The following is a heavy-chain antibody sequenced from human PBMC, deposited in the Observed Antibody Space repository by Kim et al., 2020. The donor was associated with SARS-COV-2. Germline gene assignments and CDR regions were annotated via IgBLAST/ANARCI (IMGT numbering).Heavy chain of an antibody. D-gene: IGHD1-26*01. CDR3: ARDKRYSGSYPIGYLDY. CDR2: ISAYNGNT. CDR1: GYTFTSYG. V-gene: IGHV1-18*01. J-gene: IGHJ4*02. Sequence: ASVKVSCKASGYTFTSYGISWVRQAPGQGLEWMGWISAYNGNTNYAQKLQGRVTMTTDTSTSTAYMELRSLRSDDTAVYYCARDKRYSGSYPIGYLDYWGQGTLVTVSS.